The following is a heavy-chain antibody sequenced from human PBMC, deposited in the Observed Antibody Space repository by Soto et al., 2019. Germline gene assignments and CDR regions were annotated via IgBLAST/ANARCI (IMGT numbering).Heavy chain of an antibody. Sequence: QVQLVESGGGVVQPGRSLRLSCAASGFTFSSYAMHWVRQAPGKGLEWVALISYDGSKKFYPDSVKGRFTISRDNSKNTLYLQMNSLRAEDTAVYYCARDSSPLWSGYYLDYWGQGTLVTVSS. J-gene: IGHJ4*02. CDR3: ARDSSPLWSGYYLDY. CDR1: GFTFSSYA. CDR2: ISYDGSKK. D-gene: IGHD3-3*01. V-gene: IGHV3-30-3*01.